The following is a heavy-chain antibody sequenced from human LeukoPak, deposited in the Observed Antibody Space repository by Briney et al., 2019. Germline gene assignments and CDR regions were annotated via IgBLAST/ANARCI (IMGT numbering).Heavy chain of an antibody. D-gene: IGHD3-10*01. CDR1: GFTFSSYA. J-gene: IGHJ3*02. Sequence: QAGGSLRLSCAASGFTFSSYAMSWVRQAPGKGLEWVSAMSGSGGSTYYADSVKGRFTISRDNSKNTLYLQMNSLRAEDTAVYYCARDLSLYYSDSGSFDIWGQGTMVTVSS. CDR2: MSGSGGST. V-gene: IGHV3-23*01. CDR3: ARDLSLYYSDSGSFDI.